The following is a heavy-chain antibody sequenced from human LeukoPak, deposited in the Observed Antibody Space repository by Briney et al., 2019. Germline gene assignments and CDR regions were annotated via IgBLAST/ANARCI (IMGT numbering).Heavy chain of an antibody. Sequence: GGSLRLSCAASGFTFSSYAMHWVRQAPGKGLEWVAVISYDGSNKYYADSVKGRFTISRDNSKNTLYLQMNSLRAEDTAVYYCARANYYGSGSYYYYGMDVWGQGTTVTVSS. CDR3: ARANYYGSGSYYYYGMDV. CDR1: GFTFSSYA. V-gene: IGHV3-30*04. D-gene: IGHD3-10*01. CDR2: ISYDGSNK. J-gene: IGHJ6*02.